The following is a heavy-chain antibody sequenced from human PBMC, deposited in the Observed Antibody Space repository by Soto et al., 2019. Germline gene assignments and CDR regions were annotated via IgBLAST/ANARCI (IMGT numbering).Heavy chain of an antibody. CDR2: ISAYNGNT. J-gene: IGHJ5*02. V-gene: IGHV1-18*01. D-gene: IGHD3-16*02. CDR1: GYTFTSYG. Sequence: GASVKVSCQASGYTFTSYGISWVRQAPGQGLGWMGWISAYNGNTNYAQKLQGRVTMTTDTSTSTAYMELRSLRSDDTAVYYCARDRSVYIGGGYRFPNNGSDPWGQGTPVPVSS. CDR3: ARDRSVYIGGGYRFPNNGSDP.